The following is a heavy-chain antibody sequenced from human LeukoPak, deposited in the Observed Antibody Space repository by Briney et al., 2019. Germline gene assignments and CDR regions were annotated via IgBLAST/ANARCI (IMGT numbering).Heavy chain of an antibody. CDR3: AKTSQPYCGGDCSHFDY. D-gene: IGHD2-21*02. CDR2: ITYDGSNK. CDR1: GFTFSSYG. J-gene: IGHJ4*02. Sequence: GGSLRLSCAASGFTFSSYGMHWVRQAPGEGLEWVAIITYDGSNKYYTDSVKGRFTISRDNSKNTLYLQVNSLRVEDTAVYYCAKTSQPYCGGDCSHFDYWGQGTLVTVSS. V-gene: IGHV3-30*18.